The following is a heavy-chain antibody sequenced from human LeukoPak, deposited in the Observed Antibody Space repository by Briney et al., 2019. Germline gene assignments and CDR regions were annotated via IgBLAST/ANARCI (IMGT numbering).Heavy chain of an antibody. Sequence: SETLSLTCAVFGGSFSGYYWSWVRQPPGKGLEWIGEIKHSGGTNYNPSLKSRVTISVDTSKNQFSLKLSSVTAADTAVYYCARGGRVVIPGARRNYFDYWGQGTLVTVSS. CDR1: GGSFSGYY. V-gene: IGHV4-34*01. J-gene: IGHJ4*02. CDR3: ARGGRVVIPGARRNYFDY. CDR2: IKHSGGT. D-gene: IGHD2-2*01.